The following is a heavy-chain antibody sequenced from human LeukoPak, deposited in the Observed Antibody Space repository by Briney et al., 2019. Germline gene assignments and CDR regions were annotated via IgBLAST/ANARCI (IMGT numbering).Heavy chain of an antibody. CDR2: IKQDGSEK. J-gene: IGHJ4*02. D-gene: IGHD4-23*01. V-gene: IGHV3-7*01. CDR3: AREAGYGGGDIDY. CDR1: GFTFSSYW. Sequence: GGSLRLSCAASGFTFSSYWMTWVRQAPGKGLEWVANIKQDGSEKNYVDSVKGRFTISRDNAKNSLYVQMNSLRAEDTAVYYCAREAGYGGGDIDYWGQGTLVTVSS.